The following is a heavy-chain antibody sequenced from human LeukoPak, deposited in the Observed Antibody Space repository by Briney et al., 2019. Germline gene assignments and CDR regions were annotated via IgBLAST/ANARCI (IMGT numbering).Heavy chain of an antibody. V-gene: IGHV4-39*07. Sequence: SETLSLTCTVSGGSISSSSYYWGWIRQPPGKGLEWIGSIYYSGSTYYNPSLKSRVTISVDTSKNQFSLKLSSVIAADTAVYYCARGSYYGSGSATDAFDIWGQGTKVTVS. CDR2: IYYSGST. J-gene: IGHJ3*02. CDR1: GGSISSSSYY. D-gene: IGHD3-10*01. CDR3: ARGSYYGSGSATDAFDI.